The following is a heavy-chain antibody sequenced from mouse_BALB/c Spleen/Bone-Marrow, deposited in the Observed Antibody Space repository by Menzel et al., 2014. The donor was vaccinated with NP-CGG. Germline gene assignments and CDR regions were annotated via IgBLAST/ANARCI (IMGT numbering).Heavy chain of an antibody. CDR3: ARRDYGPACFTY. V-gene: IGHV1-18*01. Sequence: SGPELVKPGASVKISCKTSGYTFTESTINWVKQSHGKSLEWIGGINPNNGATGYNQKFKGKATLTVDKSSSTAYLELRSLTSDDSAVYYCARRDYGPACFTYWGQGTLVTVSA. CDR2: INPNNGAT. D-gene: IGHD1-1*01. CDR1: GYTFTEST. J-gene: IGHJ3*01.